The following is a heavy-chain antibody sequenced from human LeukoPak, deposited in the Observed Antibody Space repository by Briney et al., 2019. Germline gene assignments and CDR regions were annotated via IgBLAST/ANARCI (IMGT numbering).Heavy chain of an antibody. J-gene: IGHJ3*02. CDR1: GFTFSSYG. Sequence: PGRSLRLSCAASGFTFSSYGMHWVRQAPGKGLEWVAVISYDGSNKYYADSVKGRFTISRDNSKNTLYLQMNSLRAEDTAVYYCARTYDFGVGPPGDAFDNWGQGTLVTVSS. D-gene: IGHD3-3*01. V-gene: IGHV3-30*03. CDR3: ARTYDFGVGPPGDAFDN. CDR2: ISYDGSNK.